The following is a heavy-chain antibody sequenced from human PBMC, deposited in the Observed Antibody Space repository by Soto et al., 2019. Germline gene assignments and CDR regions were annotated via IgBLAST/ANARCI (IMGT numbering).Heavy chain of an antibody. J-gene: IGHJ4*02. Sequence: VQLVESGGGLVQPGGSLRLSCAASGFNFSSYWMHWVRQAPGKGLVWVSHINSDGGTTTYADSVKGRFTISRDNAKNTLYLQMHTLRAEDTAVYYCARGGTGVIAAPGHWGPGILVTVSS. V-gene: IGHV3-74*01. D-gene: IGHD6-13*01. CDR2: INSDGGTT. CDR3: ARGGTGVIAAPGH. CDR1: GFNFSSYW.